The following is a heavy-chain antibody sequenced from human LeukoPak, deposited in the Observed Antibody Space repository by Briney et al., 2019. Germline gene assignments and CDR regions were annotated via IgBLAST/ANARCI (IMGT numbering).Heavy chain of an antibody. Sequence: ASVKVSCKASGYTFTGYYMHWVRQAPGQGLEWMGWINPNSGGTNYAQKFQGRVTMTRDTSISTAYMELSRLRSDDTAVYYCARVRGCCSGGSCYPGTHFDYWGQGTLVTVSS. J-gene: IGHJ4*02. V-gene: IGHV1-2*02. CDR3: ARVRGCCSGGSCYPGTHFDY. CDR1: GYTFTGYY. CDR2: INPNSGGT. D-gene: IGHD2-15*01.